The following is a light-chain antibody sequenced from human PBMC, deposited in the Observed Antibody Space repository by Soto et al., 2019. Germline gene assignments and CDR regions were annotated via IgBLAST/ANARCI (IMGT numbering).Light chain of an antibody. CDR1: QSVDHAY. CDR2: GAS. CDR3: QQYGNSPWT. J-gene: IGKJ1*01. V-gene: IGKV3-20*01. Sequence: VLTQSPGTLSLSLGDRATLSCRASQSVDHAYVAWYQQRPGQAPSLLIYGASPRPSDVPERFSGSGSGTDFTLTISRLEPEDSAVYYCQQYGNSPWTFGQGTKVEIK.